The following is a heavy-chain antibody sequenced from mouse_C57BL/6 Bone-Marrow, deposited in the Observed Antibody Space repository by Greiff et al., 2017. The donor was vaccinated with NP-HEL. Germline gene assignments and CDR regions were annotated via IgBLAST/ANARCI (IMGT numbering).Heavy chain of an antibody. CDR3: TRITAVVAYWYFEG. V-gene: IGHV14-4*01. D-gene: IGHD1-1*01. J-gene: IGHJ1*03. CDR1: GFNIKDDY. Sequence: EVQLQQSGAELVRPGASVKLSCTASGFNIKDDYMHWVKQRPEQGLEWIGWIDPEDGDTEYASKFQGKATLTADTSSNTAYLQLSSLTSADTAVSYCTRITAVVAYWYFEGWGTGTTVTVAS. CDR2: IDPEDGDT.